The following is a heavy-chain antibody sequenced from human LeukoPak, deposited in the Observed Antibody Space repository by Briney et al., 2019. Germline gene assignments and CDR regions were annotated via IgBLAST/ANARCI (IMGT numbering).Heavy chain of an antibody. D-gene: IGHD6-19*01. CDR3: AKDLKPSGGFDY. CDR2: ISYDGSNK. J-gene: IGHJ4*02. Sequence: GGSLRLSCAASGFTFSSYGMHWVRQAPGKGLEWVAVISYDGSNKYYADSVKGRFTISRDNSKNTLYLQMNSLRAEDTAVYYCAKDLKPSGGFDYWGQGTLVTVSS. V-gene: IGHV3-30*18. CDR1: GFTFSSYG.